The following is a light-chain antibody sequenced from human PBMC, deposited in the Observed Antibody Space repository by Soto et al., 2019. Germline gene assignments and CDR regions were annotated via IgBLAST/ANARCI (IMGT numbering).Light chain of an antibody. CDR3: QHADGLRALT. CDR2: LTS. V-gene: IGKV1-12*01. CDR1: QDAGTW. Sequence: DIQMTQSPPFVSASVGDRVRVSCRASQDAGTWLSWFHQKPGGAPNLLIFLTSRLQRGVPSRFAGRGSGTEFTLTISSMQPEDFGTYYCQHADGLRALTFGGGTTVEI. J-gene: IGKJ4*01.